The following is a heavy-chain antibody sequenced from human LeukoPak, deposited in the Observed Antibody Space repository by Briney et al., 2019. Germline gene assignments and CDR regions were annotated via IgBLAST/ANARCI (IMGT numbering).Heavy chain of an antibody. D-gene: IGHD1-26*01. CDR1: GFTFAKFA. CDR2: ISSSSSYI. Sequence: GGSLRLSCAISGFTFAKFAMSWVRQAPGKGLEWVSSISSSSSYIYYADSVKGRFTISRDNAKNSLYLQMNSLRAEDTAVYYCAAEGYSGSYFDYYYMDVWGKGTTVTVSS. J-gene: IGHJ6*03. CDR3: AAEGYSGSYFDYYYMDV. V-gene: IGHV3-21*01.